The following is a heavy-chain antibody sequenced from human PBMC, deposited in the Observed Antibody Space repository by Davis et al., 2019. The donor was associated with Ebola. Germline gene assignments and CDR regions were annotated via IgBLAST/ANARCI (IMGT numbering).Heavy chain of an antibody. D-gene: IGHD1-26*01. J-gene: IGHJ4*02. CDR1: GFTFSSYG. V-gene: IGHV3-21*01. Sequence: PGGSLRLSCAASGFTFSSYGMNWVRQAPGKGLEWVSSISSSSSYIYYADSVKGRFTISRDNAKNSLYLQMNSLRAEDTAVYYCARGVVGATNPVDYWGQGTLVTVSS. CDR2: ISSSSSYI. CDR3: ARGVVGATNPVDY.